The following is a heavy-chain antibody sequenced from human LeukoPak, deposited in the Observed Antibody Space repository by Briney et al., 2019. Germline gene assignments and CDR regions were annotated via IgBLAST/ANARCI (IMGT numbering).Heavy chain of an antibody. CDR1: GYSFTNYW. Sequence: GESLKISCKVSGYSFTNYWIAWVRQMPGKGLEWMGIIYPGDSDIRYSPSFQGQVTISGDKSITTAYLQWSSLKASDTAMYYCARYLHYSTFFDYWGQGTLVTVSS. V-gene: IGHV5-51*01. D-gene: IGHD2-21*01. J-gene: IGHJ4*02. CDR2: IYPGDSDI. CDR3: ARYLHYSTFFDY.